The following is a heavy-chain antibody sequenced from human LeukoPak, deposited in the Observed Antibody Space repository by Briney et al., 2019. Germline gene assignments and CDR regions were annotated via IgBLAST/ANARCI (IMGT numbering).Heavy chain of an antibody. Sequence: ASVKVSCKASGYTFTGYYMHWVRQAPGQGLEWMGWINPNSGGTNYAQKFQGRVTMTRDTSISTAYMELSRLRSDDTAAYCCARELGEDIVVVPPYYYYGMDVWGQGTTVTVSS. V-gene: IGHV1-2*02. CDR2: INPNSGGT. D-gene: IGHD2-2*01. J-gene: IGHJ6*02. CDR1: GYTFTGYY. CDR3: ARELGEDIVVVPPYYYYGMDV.